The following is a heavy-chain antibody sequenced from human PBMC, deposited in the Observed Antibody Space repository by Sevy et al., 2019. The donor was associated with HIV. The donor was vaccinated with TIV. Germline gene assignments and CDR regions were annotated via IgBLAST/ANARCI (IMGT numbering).Heavy chain of an antibody. CDR1: GYTLTQLS. Sequence: ASMKVSCKVSGYTLTQLSMHWVRQAPGKGLEWMGSFDPEDGETLYAQNFQGRFTMTEDTSTDTAYMALSSLRSEDTAIYYCATTKDYYDSSGSPFDYWGQGTLVTVSS. V-gene: IGHV1-24*01. CDR3: ATTKDYYDSSGSPFDY. J-gene: IGHJ4*02. D-gene: IGHD3-22*01. CDR2: FDPEDGET.